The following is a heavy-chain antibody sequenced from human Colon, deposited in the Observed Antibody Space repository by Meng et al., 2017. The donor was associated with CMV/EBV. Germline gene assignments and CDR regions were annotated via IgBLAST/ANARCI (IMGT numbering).Heavy chain of an antibody. J-gene: IGHJ4*02. CDR1: GITFSSSA. CDR2: ISGDGDRT. V-gene: IGHV3-23*01. Sequence: GESLKISCEASGITFSSSAMTWVRQAPGKGLEWVSAISGDGDRTYHGDSVKGRFTVSRDNSRDTLYLLMNNLRADDTAIYYCARDRTTLGYCGGGSCSGGPPDFWGQGTLVTVSS. D-gene: IGHD2-15*01. CDR3: ARDRTTLGYCGGGSCSGGPPDF.